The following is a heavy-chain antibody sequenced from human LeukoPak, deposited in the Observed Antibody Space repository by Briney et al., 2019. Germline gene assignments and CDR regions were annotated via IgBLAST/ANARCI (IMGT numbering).Heavy chain of an antibody. D-gene: IGHD6-13*01. Sequence: GGSLRLSCAASGFTFSSYAMSWVRQAPGKGLEWVSAISGSGGSTYYADSVKGRFTISRDNAKNSLYLQMNSLRAEDTAVYYCARGVLGAFDIWGQGTMVTVSS. CDR2: ISGSGGST. CDR1: GFTFSSYA. J-gene: IGHJ3*02. V-gene: IGHV3-23*01. CDR3: ARGVLGAFDI.